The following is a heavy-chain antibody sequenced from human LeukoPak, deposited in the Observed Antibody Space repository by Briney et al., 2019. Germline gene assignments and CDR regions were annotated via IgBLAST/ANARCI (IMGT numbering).Heavy chain of an antibody. CDR1: GFTFSSYA. Sequence: PGGSLRLSCAASGFTFSSYAMSWVRQAPGKGLEWVSAISGSGGSTYYADSVKGRFTISRDNSKNTLYLQMNSLRAEDTAVYYCAKLRFFGVDYTLFDYWGQGTLVTVSS. D-gene: IGHD3-3*01. CDR3: AKLRFFGVDYTLFDY. CDR2: ISGSGGST. J-gene: IGHJ4*02. V-gene: IGHV3-23*01.